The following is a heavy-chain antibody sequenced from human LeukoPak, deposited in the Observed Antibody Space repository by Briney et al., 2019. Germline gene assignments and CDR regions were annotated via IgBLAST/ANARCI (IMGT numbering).Heavy chain of an antibody. V-gene: IGHV4-39*01. CDR1: GGSISSYY. CDR3: ARPLFGDSVGSGFDY. CDR2: IYYSGST. D-gene: IGHD4-17*01. J-gene: IGHJ4*02. Sequence: SETLSLTCTVSGGSISSYYWGWIRQPPGKGLEWIGSIYYSGSTYYNPSLKSRVTISVDPSKNQFSLKLSSVTAADTAVYYCARPLFGDSVGSGFDYWGQGTLVTVSP.